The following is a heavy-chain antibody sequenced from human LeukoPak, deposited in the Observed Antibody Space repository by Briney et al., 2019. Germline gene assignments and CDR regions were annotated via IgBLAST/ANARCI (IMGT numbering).Heavy chain of an antibody. J-gene: IGHJ4*02. V-gene: IGHV3-21*01. CDR1: GFTVSSNY. CDR2: ISGSGDNT. CDR3: ARDSSSSGF. D-gene: IGHD6-6*01. Sequence: GGSLRLSCAASGFTVSSNYMSWVRQAPGKGLEWVSAISGSGDNTYYADSVKGLFTISRDNAKNSLYLQMNSLRAEDTAVYYCARDSSSSGFWGQGTLVTVSS.